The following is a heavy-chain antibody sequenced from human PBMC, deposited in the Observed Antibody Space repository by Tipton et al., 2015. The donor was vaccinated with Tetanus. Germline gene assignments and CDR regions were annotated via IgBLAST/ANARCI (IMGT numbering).Heavy chain of an antibody. CDR2: IYHSGNT. V-gene: IGHV4-61*01. Sequence: TLSLTCTVSGGSVSGSSHYWSWIRQPPGKQLEWVGYIYHSGNTNYNPSLKSRVTISFGTSKNQFSLNLESVTPADTALYYCARDQLDYWGQGTLVTVSS. CDR1: GGSVSGSSHY. J-gene: IGHJ4*02. CDR3: ARDQLDY.